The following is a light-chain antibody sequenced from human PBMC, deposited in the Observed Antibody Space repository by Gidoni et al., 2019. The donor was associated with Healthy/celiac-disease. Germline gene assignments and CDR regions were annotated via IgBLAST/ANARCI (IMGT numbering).Light chain of an antibody. CDR3: QAWDSSTVV. V-gene: IGLV3-1*01. Sequence: YELTQPPSVSVSPGQTASIPCSGDKLGDKYACWYQQKPGQSPVLVIYQDSKRPSGIAERFSGSTSGNTATLTISGTQAMDEADYYCQAWDSSTVVFGGGTKLTVL. J-gene: IGLJ2*01. CDR2: QDS. CDR1: KLGDKY.